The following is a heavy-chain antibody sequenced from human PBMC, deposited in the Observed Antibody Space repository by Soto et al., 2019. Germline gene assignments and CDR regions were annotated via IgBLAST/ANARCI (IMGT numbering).Heavy chain of an antibody. CDR2: IYWDDDK. Sequence: QITLKESGPTLVKPTQTLTLTCTFSGFSLSTSGVGVGWIRQPPGKALEWLALIYWDDDKRYSPSLKSRLTNTKDPSKNQVVLTMTNTDPVDTATYYGAHRQAVGAPQYFDCGGQGTLVTVSS. J-gene: IGHJ4*02. V-gene: IGHV2-5*02. D-gene: IGHD1-26*01. CDR1: GFSLSTSGVG. CDR3: AHRQAVGAPQYFDC.